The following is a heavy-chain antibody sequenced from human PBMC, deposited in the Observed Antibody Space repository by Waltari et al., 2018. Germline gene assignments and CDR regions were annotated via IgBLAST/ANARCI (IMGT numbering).Heavy chain of an antibody. J-gene: IGHJ4*02. CDR2: ITVGDDT. V-gene: IGHV3-23*01. D-gene: IGHD1-20*01. Sequence: EVQLLESGGDLVQPGGSLRLSCAAPGITFRNYAINWVRLAPGTGLEWVSAITVGDDTYYADSVKGRFTISRDTSKDTVHLQMNGLRAEDTAVYYCATPFYNWDDPLHSWGQGTLVTVSS. CDR1: GITFRNYA. CDR3: ATPFYNWDDPLHS.